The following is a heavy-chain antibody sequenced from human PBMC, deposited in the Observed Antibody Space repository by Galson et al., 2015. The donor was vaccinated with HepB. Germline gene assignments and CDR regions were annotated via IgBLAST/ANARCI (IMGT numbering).Heavy chain of an antibody. D-gene: IGHD6-19*01. J-gene: IGHJ6*02. V-gene: IGHV1-69*13. CDR1: GGTFSSYA. CDR2: IIPIFGTA. CDR3: ARASWEAVATYYYYGMDV. Sequence: SVKVSCKAYGGTFSSYAISWVRQAPGQGLEWMGGIIPIFGTANYAQKFQGRVTITEDESTSTAYMELSSLRSEDTAVYYCARASWEAVATYYYYGMDVRGQGTTVTVSS.